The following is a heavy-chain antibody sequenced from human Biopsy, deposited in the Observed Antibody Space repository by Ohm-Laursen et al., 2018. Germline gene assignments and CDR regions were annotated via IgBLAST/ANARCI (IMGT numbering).Heavy chain of an antibody. J-gene: IGHJ4*02. CDR3: ARNTGWYGDLYYFDY. CDR1: GGTFSNYG. Sequence: SVKVSCKPPGGTFSNYGVNWVRQAPGQGLEWMGMINPSGSTTSYPQIFQGRVTMTRDTSKSTVYMELSSLRSADTAVYFCARNTGWYGDLYYFDYWGQGTLVTVSS. CDR2: INPSGSTT. D-gene: IGHD6-19*01. V-gene: IGHV1-46*01.